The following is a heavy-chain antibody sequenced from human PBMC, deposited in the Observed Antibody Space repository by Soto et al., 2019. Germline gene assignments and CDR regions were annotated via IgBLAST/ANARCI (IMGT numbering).Heavy chain of an antibody. J-gene: IGHJ6*02. CDR2: IYYSGST. D-gene: IGHD3-10*01. V-gene: IGHV4-39*01. CDR1: GASISSSSYY. Sequence: SETLSLTCTVSGASISSSSYYWGWIRQPPGKGLEWIGSIYYSGSTYYNPSLKSRVTISVDTSKNQFSLKLSSVTAADTAVYYCVQGSGKYYYGMDVWGQGTTVTVSS. CDR3: VQGSGKYYYGMDV.